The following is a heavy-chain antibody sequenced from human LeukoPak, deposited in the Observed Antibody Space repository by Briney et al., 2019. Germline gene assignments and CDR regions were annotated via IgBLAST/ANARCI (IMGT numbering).Heavy chain of an antibody. J-gene: IGHJ4*02. CDR2: FYHGGSP. V-gene: IGHV4-38-2*02. Sequence: SETLSLTRTVSGFSIRSVYYWGWIRQPPGKGLEWIGSFYHGGSPYYNPSLKSRAPISLDTPKNQFSLKLSCVTAADTAVYYCARRDYSNGGFDYWGQGTLVTVSS. D-gene: IGHD4-11*01. CDR1: GFSIRSVYY. CDR3: ARRDYSNGGFDY.